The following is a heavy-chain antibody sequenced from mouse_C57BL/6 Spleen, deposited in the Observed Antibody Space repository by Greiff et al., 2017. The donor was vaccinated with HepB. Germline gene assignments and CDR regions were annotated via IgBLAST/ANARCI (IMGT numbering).Heavy chain of an antibody. CDR3: ARRATTVVAYYFDY. Sequence: EVKLVESGAELVKPGASVKLSCTASGFNIKDYYMHWVKQRTEQGLEWIGRIDPEDGETKYAPKFQGKATITADTSSNTAHLQLSSLTSEDTAVYYCARRATTVVAYYFDYWGQGTTLTVSS. CDR2: IDPEDGET. CDR1: GFNIKDYY. D-gene: IGHD1-1*01. V-gene: IGHV14-2*01. J-gene: IGHJ2*01.